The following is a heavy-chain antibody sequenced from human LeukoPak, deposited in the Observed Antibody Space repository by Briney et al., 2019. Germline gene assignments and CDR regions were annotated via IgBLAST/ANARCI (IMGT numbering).Heavy chain of an antibody. J-gene: IGHJ4*02. CDR1: GGSISSYY. Sequence: SETLSLTCTVPGGSISSYYWSWIRQPPGKGLEWIGYIYCSGSTNYNPSLKSRVTISVDTSKNQFSLKLSSVTAADTAVYYCATLNSSGWYSRNKYYVDYWGQGTLVTVSS. CDR2: IYCSGST. CDR3: ATLNSSGWYSRNKYYVDY. D-gene: IGHD6-19*01. V-gene: IGHV4-59*01.